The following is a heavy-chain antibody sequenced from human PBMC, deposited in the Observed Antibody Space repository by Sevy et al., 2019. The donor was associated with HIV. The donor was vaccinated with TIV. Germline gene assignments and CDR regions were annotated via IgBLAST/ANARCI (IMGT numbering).Heavy chain of an antibody. V-gene: IGHV3-21*01. Sequence: GGSLRLSCAASGFTFSSYTMNWVRQAPGKGLEWVSSISSASTYIYYADSVKGRFTMSRDDAKNSLYLQMSSLRAEDTAVYYRARDFYSGYDRDYRGQGTLVTVSS. CDR2: ISSASTYI. D-gene: IGHD5-12*01. CDR1: GFTFSSYT. CDR3: ARDFYSGYDRDY. J-gene: IGHJ4*02.